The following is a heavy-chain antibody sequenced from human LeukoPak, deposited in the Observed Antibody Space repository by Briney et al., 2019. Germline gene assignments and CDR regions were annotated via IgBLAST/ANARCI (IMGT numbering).Heavy chain of an antibody. D-gene: IGHD6-19*01. Sequence: GGSLRLSCAASGFTFDDYAMHWVRQAPGKGLEGVSGISWNSGSIGYADSVKGRFTISRDNAKNSLYLQMNSLRAEDTALYYCAKRAGTQDYFDYCGQGTLVTVSS. CDR3: AKRAGTQDYFDY. CDR1: GFTFDDYA. J-gene: IGHJ4*02. V-gene: IGHV3-9*01. CDR2: ISWNSGSI.